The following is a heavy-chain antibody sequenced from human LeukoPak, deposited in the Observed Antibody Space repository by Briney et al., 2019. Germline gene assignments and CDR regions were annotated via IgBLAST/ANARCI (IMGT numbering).Heavy chain of an antibody. CDR1: GGTFSSYA. CDR2: IIPILGIA. V-gene: IGHV1-69*04. D-gene: IGHD1-26*01. CDR3: AREGELGYFDY. Sequence: GSSVKVSCKASGGTFSSYAISWVRQAPGQGLEWMGRIIPILGIANYAQKFQGRVTITADKSTSTAYMELSSLRSEDTAVYYCAREGELGYFDYWGQGTLVTVSS. J-gene: IGHJ4*02.